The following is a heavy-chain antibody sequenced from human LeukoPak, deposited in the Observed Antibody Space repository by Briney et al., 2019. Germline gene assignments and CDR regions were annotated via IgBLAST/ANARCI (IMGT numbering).Heavy chain of an antibody. CDR3: TTAPDSMDC. D-gene: IGHD3-3*01. V-gene: IGHV3-15*01. J-gene: IGHJ4*02. CDR2: IKSKTDGGTA. Sequence: GGSLRLSCAASGFTFSSAWMTWVRQAPGKGLEWVGRIKSKTDGGTAEHAAPVKGRFTISRDDSQSTLYMQMNSLRPEDTAVYYCTTAPDSMDCWGQGTLATVSS. CDR1: GFTFSSAW.